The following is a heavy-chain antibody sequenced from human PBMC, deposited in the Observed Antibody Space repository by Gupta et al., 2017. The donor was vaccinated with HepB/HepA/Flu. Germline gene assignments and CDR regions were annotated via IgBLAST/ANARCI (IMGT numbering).Heavy chain of an antibody. CDR3: ARGIGPNLGSYVDY. J-gene: IGHJ4*02. D-gene: IGHD3-10*02. CDR1: GFTFNNYA. Sequence: QVQLVQSGGGVVQPGRSLRLSCVGPGFTFNNYAMHWVRQAPGKGLEWVAVPSYHGVAKQSADAVRGRFTISRDNSNDTVSLQMNSLRREETAVYFCARGIGPNLGSYVDYWGQVTMVTVSS. V-gene: IGHV3-30*04. CDR2: PSYHGVAK.